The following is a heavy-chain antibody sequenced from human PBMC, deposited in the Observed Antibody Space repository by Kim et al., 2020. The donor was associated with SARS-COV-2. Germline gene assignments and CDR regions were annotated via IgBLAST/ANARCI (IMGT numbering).Heavy chain of an antibody. CDR3: ARALSGTFDP. Sequence: NEYAVSVESRITINPDTSKNQFSLQLNSVTPEDTAVYYCARALSGTFDPWGQGTLVTVSS. J-gene: IGHJ5*02. CDR2: N. V-gene: IGHV6-1*01. D-gene: IGHD1-26*01.